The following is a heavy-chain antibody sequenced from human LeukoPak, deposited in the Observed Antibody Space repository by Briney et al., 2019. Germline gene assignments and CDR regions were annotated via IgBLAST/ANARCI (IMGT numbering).Heavy chain of an antibody. J-gene: IGHJ4*02. D-gene: IGHD1-7*01. V-gene: IGHV3-7*01. CDR1: GFTFSNYW. CDR3: AREDDWNYEDY. CDR2: IKQDGSEK. Sequence: TGGSLRLSCAASGFTFSNYWMSWVRQAPGKGLEWVANIKQDGSEKYYVNSVKCRFTISRDNAKNSLYLQMNSLRAEDTAIYFCAREDDWNYEDYWGQGTLVTVSS.